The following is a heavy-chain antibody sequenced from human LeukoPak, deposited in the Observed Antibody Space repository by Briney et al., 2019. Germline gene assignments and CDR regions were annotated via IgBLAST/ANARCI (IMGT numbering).Heavy chain of an antibody. D-gene: IGHD2-2*02. CDR2: IYHSGST. CDR1: GYSLSSGYY. V-gene: IGHV4-38-2*02. CDR3: ARAAGYCSSTSCYTIGDYFDY. J-gene: IGHJ4*02. Sequence: SETLSLTCTVSGYSLSSGYYWGWIRQPPGKGLEWIGSIYHSGSTYYNPSLKSRVTISVDTSKNQFSLKLSSVTAADTAVYYCARAAGYCSSTSCYTIGDYFDYWGQGTLVTVSS.